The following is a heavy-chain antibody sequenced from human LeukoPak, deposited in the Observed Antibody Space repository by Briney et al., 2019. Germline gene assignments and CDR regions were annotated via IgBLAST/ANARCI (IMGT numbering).Heavy chain of an antibody. J-gene: IGHJ4*02. CDR1: GYRFTSYW. Sequence: GEALQISLKGSGYRFTSYWIGWGRPMPGKGVEGRGIIYPGESDTRYRPSFQGGVTISADKSISTAYLQWSSLKASDTAMYYCASPDHHGDHGDLGYWGQGTLVTVSS. D-gene: IGHD4-17*01. CDR3: ASPDHHGDHGDLGY. CDR2: IYPGESDT. V-gene: IGHV5-51*01.